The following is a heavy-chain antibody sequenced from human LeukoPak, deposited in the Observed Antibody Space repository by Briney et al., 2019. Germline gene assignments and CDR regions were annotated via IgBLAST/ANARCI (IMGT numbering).Heavy chain of an antibody. CDR1: GYSISSGYY. J-gene: IGHJ6*03. CDR2: IYHSGST. V-gene: IGHV4-38-2*01. Sequence: SETLSLTCAVSGYSISSGYYWGWIRQPPGKGLEWIGSIYHSGSTYYNPSLKSRVTISVDTSKNQFSLKLSSVTAADTAAYYCARNRPYDSSGYYSGDYYYYMDVWGKGTTVTVSS. CDR3: ARNRPYDSSGYYSGDYYYYMDV. D-gene: IGHD3-22*01.